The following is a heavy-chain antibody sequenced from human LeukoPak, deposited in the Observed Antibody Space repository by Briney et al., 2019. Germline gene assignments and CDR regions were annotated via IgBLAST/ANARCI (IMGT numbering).Heavy chain of an antibody. J-gene: IGHJ4*02. CDR2: IYYSGST. Sequence: WETLSLTCTVSGDSIINYYWSWIRQSPGKGLEWIGYIYYSGSTKYNPSLKSRVTISVDTSKNQFSLKLSSVTAADTAVYYCARHRGSGSPYFDYWGQGTLVTASS. CDR1: GDSIINYY. D-gene: IGHD3-10*01. CDR3: ARHRGSGSPYFDY. V-gene: IGHV4-59*08.